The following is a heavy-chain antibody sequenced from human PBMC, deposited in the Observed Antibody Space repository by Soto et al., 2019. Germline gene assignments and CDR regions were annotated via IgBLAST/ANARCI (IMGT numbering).Heavy chain of an antibody. Sequence: TSQTMSLTCTVSGGSISSGGYYWSWIRQHPGKGLEWIGYIYYSGSTYYNPSLKSRVTISVDTSKNQFSLKLSSVTAADTAVYYCAREKNDFWSGFQTGSYYYYGMDVWGQGTTVTV. J-gene: IGHJ6*02. CDR2: IYYSGST. D-gene: IGHD3-3*01. CDR3: AREKNDFWSGFQTGSYYYYGMDV. CDR1: GGSISSGGYY. V-gene: IGHV4-31*03.